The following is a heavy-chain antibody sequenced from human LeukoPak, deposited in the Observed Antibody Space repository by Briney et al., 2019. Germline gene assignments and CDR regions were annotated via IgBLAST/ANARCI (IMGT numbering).Heavy chain of an antibody. Sequence: EGSLRLSCTASGFTVSSDYMSWVRQAPGKGLEWVSVVYSGGNTYYADSVKGRFTISRDNSKNTLYLQMNSLRAEDTAVYYCAREPPGGGFDYWGQGTLVTVSS. V-gene: IGHV3-66*01. CDR3: AREPPGGGFDY. CDR1: GFTVSSDY. J-gene: IGHJ4*02. CDR2: VYSGGNT. D-gene: IGHD3-16*01.